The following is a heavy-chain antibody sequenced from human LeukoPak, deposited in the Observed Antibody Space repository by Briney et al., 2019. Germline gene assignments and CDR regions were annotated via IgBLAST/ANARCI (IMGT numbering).Heavy chain of an antibody. V-gene: IGHV4-39*01. CDR3: IGSSSWYDY. CDR2: SYYSGST. Sequence: SETLSLTCTVSGGSISSSSYYWGWIGQPPGKGLEWIGSSYYSGSTYYHPSLKSRVTISVDTSKNQFSLKLSSVTAADTAVYYCIGSSSWYDYWGQGTLVTVSS. D-gene: IGHD6-13*01. J-gene: IGHJ4*02. CDR1: GGSISSSSYY.